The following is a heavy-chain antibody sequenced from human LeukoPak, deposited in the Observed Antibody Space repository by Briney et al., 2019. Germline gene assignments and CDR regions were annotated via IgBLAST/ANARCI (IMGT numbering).Heavy chain of an antibody. J-gene: IGHJ4*02. CDR3: AKDLDIVATIAGN. Sequence: GGSLRLSCAASGFTFSSYAMSWVRQAPGKGLEWVSGVSGSGSSTYYADSVKGRFTISRDNSKNTLYLQMNSLRAEDTAVYYCAKDLDIVATIAGNWGQGTLVTVSS. CDR1: GFTFSSYA. CDR2: VSGSGSST. V-gene: IGHV3-23*01. D-gene: IGHD5-12*01.